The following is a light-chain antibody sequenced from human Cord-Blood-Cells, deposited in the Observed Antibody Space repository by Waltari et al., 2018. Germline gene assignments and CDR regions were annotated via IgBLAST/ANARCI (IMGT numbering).Light chain of an antibody. V-gene: IGLV2-23*02. Sequence: QSALTQPASVSGSPGQSITISCTGTSSDVGSYNLVSWYQQHPSKAPTLMIYEVSKRPSGVSNRFSGSKSGNTASLTISVLQAEDEADYYCCSYAGSSTYVFGTGTKVTVL. J-gene: IGLJ1*01. CDR2: EVS. CDR1: SSDVGSYNL. CDR3: CSYAGSSTYV.